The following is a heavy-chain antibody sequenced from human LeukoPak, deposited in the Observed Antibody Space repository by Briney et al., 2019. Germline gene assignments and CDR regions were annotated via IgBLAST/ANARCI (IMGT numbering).Heavy chain of an antibody. Sequence: PSETLSLTCTVSGGSISSGGYYWSWIRQHPGKGLEWIGYIYYSGSTYYNASLKSRLTISVDTSKSQFSLKLSSVTAAGTAVYYCARVSGSYYVVDYWGQGTLVTVSS. CDR2: IYYSGST. CDR1: GGSISSGGYY. CDR3: ARVSGSYYVVDY. J-gene: IGHJ4*02. V-gene: IGHV4-31*03. D-gene: IGHD1-26*01.